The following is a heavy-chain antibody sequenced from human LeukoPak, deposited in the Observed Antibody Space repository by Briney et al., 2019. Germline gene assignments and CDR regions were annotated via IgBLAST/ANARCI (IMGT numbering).Heavy chain of an antibody. CDR1: GYTFTSYS. V-gene: IGHV1-46*01. D-gene: IGHD1-26*01. Sequence: ASVKASCKTSGYTFTSYSMHWVRQAPAQGLEWMGIINPSGGSTSYAQKFQGRVTMTRDTSTSTVYMELSSLRSEDTAVYYCARVGATEYGYFQHWGQGTLVTVSS. CDR2: INPSGGST. J-gene: IGHJ1*01. CDR3: ARVGATEYGYFQH.